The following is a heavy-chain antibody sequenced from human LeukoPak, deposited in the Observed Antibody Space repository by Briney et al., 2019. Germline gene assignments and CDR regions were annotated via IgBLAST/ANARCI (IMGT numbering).Heavy chain of an antibody. CDR1: GGSFSGYY. CDR2: INHSGST. J-gene: IGHJ4*02. CDR3: ARAVYYDSSGYQHFDY. D-gene: IGHD3-22*01. Sequence: PSETLSLTCAVHGGSFSGYYWSWIRQPPGKGLEWIGEINHSGSTNYNPSLKSRVTISVDTSKNQFSLKLSSVTAADTAVYYCARAVYYDSSGYQHFDYWGQGTLVTVSS. V-gene: IGHV4-34*01.